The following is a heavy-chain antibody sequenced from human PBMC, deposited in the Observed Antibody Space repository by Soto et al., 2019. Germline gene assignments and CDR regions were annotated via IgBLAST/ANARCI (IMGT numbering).Heavy chain of an antibody. Sequence: PGGSLRLSCAASGFTFSNAWINWVRQAPGKGLEWVGRIKSKTDGGTTDYAEPVKGRFAISRDDSNNMVYLQMNSLKIEDMAVYYFTTDSYSTIIIVRFDYWGHGTLVTVSS. CDR3: TTDSYSTIIIVRFDY. CDR2: IKSKTDGGTT. J-gene: IGHJ4*01. V-gene: IGHV3-15*07. CDR1: GFTFSNAW. D-gene: IGHD3-22*01.